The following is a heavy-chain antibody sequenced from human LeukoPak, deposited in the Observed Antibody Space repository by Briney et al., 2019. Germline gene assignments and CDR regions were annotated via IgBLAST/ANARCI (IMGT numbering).Heavy chain of an antibody. J-gene: IGHJ4*02. V-gene: IGHV4-38-2*02. D-gene: IGHD3-22*01. CDR3: ARASYYYDSSAFDY. Sequence: SETLSLTCTVSGYSISSGYYWGWIRQPPGKGLEWIGEINHSGSTNYNPSLKSRVTISVDTSKNQFSLKLSSVTAADTAVYYCARASYYYDSSAFDYWGQGTLVTVSS. CDR2: INHSGST. CDR1: GYSISSGYY.